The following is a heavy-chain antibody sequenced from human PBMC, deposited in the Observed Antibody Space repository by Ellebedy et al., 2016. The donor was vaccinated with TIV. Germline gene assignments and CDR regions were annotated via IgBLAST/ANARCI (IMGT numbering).Heavy chain of an antibody. CDR3: AKGDYDFWSGYSTPPFFDY. CDR1: GFTFSNYA. V-gene: IGHV3-23*01. D-gene: IGHD3-3*01. Sequence: GESLKISCAASGFTFSNYAMSWVRQAPGKGLEWVSTIGATRGNTYYADSAESFKGRFTIYRDNSEGTLYLQMHSLRAEDTAIYYCAKGDYDFWSGYSTPPFFDYWGQGTLVTVSS. J-gene: IGHJ4*02. CDR2: IGATRGNT.